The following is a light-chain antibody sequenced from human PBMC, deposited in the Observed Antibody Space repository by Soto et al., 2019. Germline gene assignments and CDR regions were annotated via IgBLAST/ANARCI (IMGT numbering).Light chain of an antibody. J-gene: IGKJ1*01. CDR2: GAS. CDR1: QSVSTN. Sequence: IVMTQSPATLSLSPGERATLSCRASQSVSTNLAWYQQRPGQAPRLLIYGASTRATGVPARFSGGGSGTEFTLTISSLQSEDFAIYFCQQYYNWRTFGQGTKVDIK. CDR3: QQYYNWRT. V-gene: IGKV3-15*01.